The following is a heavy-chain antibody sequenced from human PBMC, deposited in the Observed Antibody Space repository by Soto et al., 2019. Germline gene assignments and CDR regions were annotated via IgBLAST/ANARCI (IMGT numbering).Heavy chain of an antibody. V-gene: IGHV4-59*08. Sequence: PSETLSLTCTVSGGSISSYYWSWIRQPPGKGLEWIGYIYYSGSTNYNPSLKSRVTISVDTSKNQFSLKLSSVTAADTAVYYCARRWGCRDSSGYYQNWFDPWGQGTLVTVSS. CDR3: ARRWGCRDSSGYYQNWFDP. J-gene: IGHJ5*02. CDR2: IYYSGST. D-gene: IGHD3-22*01. CDR1: GGSISSYY.